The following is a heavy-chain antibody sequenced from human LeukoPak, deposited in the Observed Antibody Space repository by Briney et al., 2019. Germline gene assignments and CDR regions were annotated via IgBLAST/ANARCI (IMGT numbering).Heavy chain of an antibody. J-gene: IGHJ4*02. Sequence: GGSLRLSCAASGLTFSSYALSWVRQAPGRGLDWVSSISVGSTTYYLDSVKGRFTISRDNAKNSLYLQMNSLRAEDTAVYYCARDGGDRLYWGQGTLVTVSS. CDR3: ARDGGDRLY. D-gene: IGHD2-21*02. CDR2: ISVGSTT. CDR1: GLTFSSYA. V-gene: IGHV3-23*01.